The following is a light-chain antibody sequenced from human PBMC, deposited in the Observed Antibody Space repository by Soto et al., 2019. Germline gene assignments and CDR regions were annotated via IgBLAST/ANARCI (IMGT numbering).Light chain of an antibody. CDR3: QQSVITTPYT. Sequence: DIERTQSPSSLSASVGDRVTITCRASQNIGIFLNWYQQRPGKAPKLLIYGATSFQSGVQSRFSGSGSGTDFTLTISDLQPEDYATYFCQQSVITTPYTFGQGTKGDI. CDR1: QNIGIF. CDR2: GAT. J-gene: IGKJ2*01. V-gene: IGKV1-39*01.